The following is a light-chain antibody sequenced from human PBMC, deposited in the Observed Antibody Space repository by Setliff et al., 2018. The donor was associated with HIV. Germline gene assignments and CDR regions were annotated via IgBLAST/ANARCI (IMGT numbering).Light chain of an antibody. V-gene: IGLV2-14*03. Sequence: QSVLTQPASVSGSPGQSITISCTGTSSDVGGYNYVSWYQQHPGKAPKLMIYDVSDRPSGVSNRFSGSKSGNTASLTISGLQAEDEADYYCCSYTSSSTLYVFGTGTKVTV. CDR2: DVS. J-gene: IGLJ1*01. CDR3: CSYTSSSTLYV. CDR1: SSDVGGYNY.